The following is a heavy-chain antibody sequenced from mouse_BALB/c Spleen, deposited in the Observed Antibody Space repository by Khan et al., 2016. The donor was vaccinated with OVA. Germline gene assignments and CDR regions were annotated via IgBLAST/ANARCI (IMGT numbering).Heavy chain of an antibody. J-gene: IGHJ2*01. D-gene: IGHD1-2*01. Sequence: EVQLQESGPGLVKPSQSLSLTCTVTGYSITSGYGWHWIRQFPGNKLEWMGYISYSGSTNYNPSLKSRISITRDTSKNQFFLQLNSVTTEETATYYCARTARIKYWGQGTTLTVSS. CDR2: ISYSGST. CDR3: ARTARIKY. CDR1: GYSITSGYG. V-gene: IGHV3-1*02.